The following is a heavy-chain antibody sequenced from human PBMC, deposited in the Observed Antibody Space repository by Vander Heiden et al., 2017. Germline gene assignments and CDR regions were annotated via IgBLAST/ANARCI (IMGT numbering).Heavy chain of an antibody. CDR3: ARDHGRDGYNWGPVYYYYGMDV. V-gene: IGHV6-1*01. CDR2: TYYRSKWYN. D-gene: IGHD5-12*01. Sequence: QVQLQQSGPGLVKPSQTLSLTCAISGDSVSSNSAAWNWIRQSPSRGLEWLGRTYYRSKWYNDYAVSVKSRITINPDTSKNQFSLQLNSVTPEDTAVYYCARDHGRDGYNWGPVYYYYGMDVWGQGTTVTVSS. CDR1: GDSVSSNSAA. J-gene: IGHJ6*02.